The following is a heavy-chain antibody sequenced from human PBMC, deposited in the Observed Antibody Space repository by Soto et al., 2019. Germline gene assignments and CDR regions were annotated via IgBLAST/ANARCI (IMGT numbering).Heavy chain of an antibody. CDR2: INAGNGNT. J-gene: IGHJ4*02. V-gene: IGHV1-3*01. CDR1: GYTFTSYA. CDR3: ARDVGATGD. D-gene: IGHD1-26*01. Sequence: QVQLVQSGAEVKKPGASVKVSCKASGYTFTSYAMHWGRQAPGPRLEWMGWINAGNGNTKYSQKFQGRVTITRDTSARTAYMEPSSLRSEDTVVNSGARDVGATGDWGQGTLVSVSS.